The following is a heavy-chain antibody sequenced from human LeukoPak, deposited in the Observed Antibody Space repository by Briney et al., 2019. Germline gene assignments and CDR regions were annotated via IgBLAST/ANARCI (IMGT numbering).Heavy chain of an antibody. J-gene: IGHJ6*04. CDR1: GFTFRTYT. V-gene: IGHV3-23*01. CDR3: ARDPSSLSMDV. CDR2: ISGSADGT. Sequence: GGSLRLSCAASGFTFRTYTMNWIRQAPGEGLRWVSAISGSADGTYCSDSVKGRFTISRDNSNNTLYLQMHSLRVEDTAIYYCARDPSSLSMDVWGKGTTVTVSS.